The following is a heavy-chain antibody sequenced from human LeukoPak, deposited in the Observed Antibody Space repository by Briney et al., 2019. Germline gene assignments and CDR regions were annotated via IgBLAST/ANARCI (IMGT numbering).Heavy chain of an antibody. J-gene: IGHJ4*02. CDR3: ARDRQCGY. D-gene: IGHD2-21*01. Sequence: ASVKVSCKASGYTFTSYGISWVRQAPGQGLEWMGWVSPYNGNTNYAPKLQGRVTMTTDTATSTAYMELTSLTSDDTAVYYCARDRQCGYWGQGTLVTVSS. CDR2: VSPYNGNT. CDR1: GYTFTSYG. V-gene: IGHV1-18*01.